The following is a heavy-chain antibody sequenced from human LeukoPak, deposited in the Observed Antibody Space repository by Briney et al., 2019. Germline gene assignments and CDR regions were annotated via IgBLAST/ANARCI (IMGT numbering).Heavy chain of an antibody. Sequence: GASVKVSCKTSGYTFTSYAINGVRQATGQGLEWMGWMNPDSANTGFAQKFQGRLTLTRNTSTRAAYMELSSLTSEDTAVYYCGRGGEMATINYWGQGTLVTVSS. J-gene: IGHJ4*02. CDR2: MNPDSANT. D-gene: IGHD5-24*01. CDR3: GRGGEMATINY. CDR1: GYTFTSYA. V-gene: IGHV1-8*01.